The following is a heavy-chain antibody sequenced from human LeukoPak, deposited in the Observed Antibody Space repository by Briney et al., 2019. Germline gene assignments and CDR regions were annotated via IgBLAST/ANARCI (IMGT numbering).Heavy chain of an antibody. CDR1: GSTSSDAW. D-gene: IGHD2-15*01. J-gene: IGHJ4*02. CDR3: TTRGGGFSIFDY. V-gene: IGHV3-15*01. Sequence: GGSLRLSCAASGSTSSDAWMSWVRQAPGKGLEWVGRIKSKTDGGTTDYAAPVKGRFTISRDDSKNTLYLQMNSLKTEDTAVYYCTTRGGGFSIFDYWGQGTLVTVSS. CDR2: IKSKTDGGTT.